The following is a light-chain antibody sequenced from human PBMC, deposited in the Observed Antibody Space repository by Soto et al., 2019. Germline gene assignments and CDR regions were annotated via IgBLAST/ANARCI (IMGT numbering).Light chain of an antibody. CDR1: SSDVGGYNY. Sequence: QSALTQPASVSGSPGQSITISCTGTSSDVGGYNYVSWYQQHPGTAPKLMIYEVSNRPSGVSNRFSGSKSGNTASLTISGLQAEDEADYYCSSYTSSSTPWVFGGGTKVTVL. CDR3: SSYTSSSTPWV. CDR2: EVS. V-gene: IGLV2-14*01. J-gene: IGLJ3*02.